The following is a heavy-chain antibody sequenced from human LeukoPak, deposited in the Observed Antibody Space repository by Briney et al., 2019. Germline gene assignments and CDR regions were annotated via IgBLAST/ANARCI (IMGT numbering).Heavy chain of an antibody. CDR1: GGSISSYY. J-gene: IGHJ5*02. Sequence: SGTLSLTCTVSGGSISSYYWSWIRQPPGKGLEWIGYIYYSGSTNYNPSLKSRVTISVDTSKNQFSLKLSSVTAADTAVYYCARSGENYGYDWFDPWGQGTLVTVSS. D-gene: IGHD5-18*01. V-gene: IGHV4-59*01. CDR2: IYYSGST. CDR3: ARSGENYGYDWFDP.